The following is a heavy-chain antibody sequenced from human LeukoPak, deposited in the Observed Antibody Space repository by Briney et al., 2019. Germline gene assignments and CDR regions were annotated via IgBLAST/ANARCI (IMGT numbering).Heavy chain of an antibody. D-gene: IGHD2-21*02. J-gene: IGHJ6*03. CDR1: DGSFSDYY. V-gene: IGHV4-34*01. Sequence: SETLSLTCGVYDGSFSDYYWTWLRQPPGKGLEWIGEINRRGITNYNPSLKSRATISVDTSKTQFSLRVRSVTAADTGVYFCARIYGVTRASHYYYMDVWGKGTTVTISS. CDR2: INRRGIT. CDR3: ARIYGVTRASHYYYMDV.